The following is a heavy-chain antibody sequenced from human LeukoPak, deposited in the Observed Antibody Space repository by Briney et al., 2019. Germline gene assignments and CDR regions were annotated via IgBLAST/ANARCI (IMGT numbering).Heavy chain of an antibody. Sequence: PGGSLSLSCAASDFTFSLYTMNWVRQAPGKRLEWVSSISSSSTYIYYADSVKGRFTISRDNAKNSLYLQMNSLRAEDTAVYHSARGGWYYGYWGQGTLVTVSS. V-gene: IGHV3-21*04. CDR3: ARGGWYYGY. D-gene: IGHD6-19*01. J-gene: IGHJ4*02. CDR2: ISSSSTYI. CDR1: DFTFSLYT.